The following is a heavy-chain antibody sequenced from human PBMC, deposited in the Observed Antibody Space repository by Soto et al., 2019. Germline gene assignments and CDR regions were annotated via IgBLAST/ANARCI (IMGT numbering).Heavy chain of an antibody. Sequence: PSETLSLTCAVSGGSIISGGYSWSWIRQPPGKGLEWIGYIYSGTTHYNPSLESRVTIAMDRSKNQVSLSLKSVTAADTAVYYCARADSGEFFDFWGQGNLHTVSS. CDR1: GGSIISGGYS. CDR2: IYSGTT. D-gene: IGHD6-19*01. J-gene: IGHJ4*02. CDR3: ARADSGEFFDF. V-gene: IGHV4-30-2*01.